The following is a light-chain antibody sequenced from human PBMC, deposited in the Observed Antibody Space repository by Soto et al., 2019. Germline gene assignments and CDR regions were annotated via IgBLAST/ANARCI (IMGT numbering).Light chain of an antibody. Sequence: DIQMTQSPSSVSASVGDTVTIACRASQYIGTWLAWYQQKPGKAPNLLIYGSSTLQSGVPSRFTGSGSGTDFTLTITSLQPDDFATYFCQQGNSFPRTFGQGTKVDIK. CDR1: QYIGTW. CDR2: GSS. V-gene: IGKV1-12*01. CDR3: QQGNSFPRT. J-gene: IGKJ1*01.